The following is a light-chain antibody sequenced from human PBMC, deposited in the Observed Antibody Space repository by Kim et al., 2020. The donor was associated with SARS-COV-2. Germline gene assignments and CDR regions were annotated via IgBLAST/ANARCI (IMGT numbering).Light chain of an antibody. Sequence: AIQLAQSPSSLSASVGDRVTITCRASQGIGTSLAWYRQRPGKAPQLLMEGTSTLESGVPSGFTGSRSGTDFILTISSLQPEDFATYYCQQFKSVPPAFGQGTKVDIK. V-gene: IGKV1-13*02. CDR3: QQFKSVPPA. CDR2: GTS. J-gene: IGKJ1*01. CDR1: QGIGTS.